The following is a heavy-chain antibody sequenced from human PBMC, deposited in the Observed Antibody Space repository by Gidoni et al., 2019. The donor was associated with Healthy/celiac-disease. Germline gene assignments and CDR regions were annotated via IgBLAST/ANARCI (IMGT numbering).Heavy chain of an antibody. CDR1: GFTFSSYA. Sequence: EVQLLESGGGLVQPGGSLRLSCAASGFTFSSYAMSWVRQDPGKGLEWVSAISGRGGSKYYADSVKGRFTISRENSKNTLYLQMNSLGAEDTAVYYWAKADGYRFAGEGYWGQGTLVTVSS. V-gene: IGHV3-23*01. D-gene: IGHD3-10*01. J-gene: IGHJ4*02. CDR2: ISGRGGSK. CDR3: AKADGYRFAGEGY.